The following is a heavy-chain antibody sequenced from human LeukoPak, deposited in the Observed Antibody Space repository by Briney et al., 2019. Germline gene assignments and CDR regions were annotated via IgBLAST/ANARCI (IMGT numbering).Heavy chain of an antibody. J-gene: IGHJ4*02. CDR2: ISCSSNSI. CDR1: GFTFSSYG. CDR3: ARDPWDDVSGYSGDY. V-gene: IGHV3-48*02. Sequence: GGSSRLSCAASGFTFSSYGMNWVRRAPGKVLEWLSYISCSSNSIYYAASVKGRFTNSRDNAKNSLHLQMNSLRDEDTAVYYCARDPWDDVSGYSGDYWGQGTLVTVSS. D-gene: IGHD3-22*01.